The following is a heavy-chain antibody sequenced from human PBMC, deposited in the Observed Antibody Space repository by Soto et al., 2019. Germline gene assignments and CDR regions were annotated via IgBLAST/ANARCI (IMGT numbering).Heavy chain of an antibody. CDR1: GFTFSSYG. J-gene: IGHJ6*02. CDR3: ARDQLSSSWDYYYYYGMDV. V-gene: IGHV3-21*01. D-gene: IGHD6-13*01. Sequence: GGSLRLSCAASGFTFSSYGMHWVRQAPGKGLEWVAVISSSSSYIYYADSVKGRFTISRDNAKNSLYLQMNSLRAEDTAVYYCARDQLSSSWDYYYYYGMDVWGQGTTVTVSS. CDR2: ISSSSSYI.